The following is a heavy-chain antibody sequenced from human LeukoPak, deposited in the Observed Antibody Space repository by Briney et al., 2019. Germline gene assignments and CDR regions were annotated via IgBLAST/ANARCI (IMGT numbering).Heavy chain of an antibody. CDR2: IIPIFGTA. CDR3: ARDPNGDSYFDY. J-gene: IGHJ4*02. Sequence: ASVKVPCKASGGTFSSYAISWVRQAPGQGLEWMGGIIPIFGTANYAQKFQGRVTITADESTSTAYMELSRLRSDDTAVYYCARDPNGDSYFDYWGQGTLVTVSS. D-gene: IGHD4-17*01. CDR1: GGTFSSYA. V-gene: IGHV1-69*13.